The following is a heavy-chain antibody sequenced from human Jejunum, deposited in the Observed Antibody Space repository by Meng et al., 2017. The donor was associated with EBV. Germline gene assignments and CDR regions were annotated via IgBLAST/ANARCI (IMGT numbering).Heavy chain of an antibody. CDR3: ARVLDCSTTSCYFGIDP. CDR1: GGSINSNDW. Sequence: QVQLQESGPGLVKPSGXLSRTCAVSGGSINSNDWWSWVRQSPVKGLEWIGDIYHTGSTNYNPSLKSRVTISVDKSKNHFSLKLNSVTAADTAIYYCARVLDCSTTSCYFGIDPGDQGTLVTVSS. J-gene: IGHJ5*02. D-gene: IGHD2-2*01. V-gene: IGHV4-4*02. CDR2: IYHTGST.